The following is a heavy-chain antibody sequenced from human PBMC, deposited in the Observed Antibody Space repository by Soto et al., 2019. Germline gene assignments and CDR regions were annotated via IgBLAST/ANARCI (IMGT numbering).Heavy chain of an antibody. V-gene: IGHV1-69*01. CDR1: GGDFSTYA. CDR2: IIPIFGDT. CDR3: ASILVASVSSAAY. D-gene: IGHD6-6*01. J-gene: IGHJ4*02. Sequence: QVQLVQSGAEMKKPGSSVKVSCKASGGDFSTYAINWVRQAPGQGLEWMGGIIPIFGDTNYAQNFQGRVTITADESTSTAYMQLNSLRSDDTAIYFCASILVASVSSAAYWGEGTVVSVSS.